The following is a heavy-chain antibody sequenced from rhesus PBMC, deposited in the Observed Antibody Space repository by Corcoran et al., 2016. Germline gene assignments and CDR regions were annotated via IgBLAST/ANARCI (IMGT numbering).Heavy chain of an antibody. D-gene: IGHD6-13*01. Sequence: QVQLQESGPGVVKPSETLSLTCGVSGYSISSGYDWSWIRQPPGKGLEWIGYMYGSSGSTKYNPSLKNRVTISKDTSKNQFSLKLSSGTAADTAVHYCARRIAAPPSYYFDYWGQGVLVTVSS. CDR1: GYSISSGYD. CDR2: MYGSSGST. CDR3: ARRIAAPPSYYFDY. J-gene: IGHJ4*01. V-gene: IGHV4-76*01.